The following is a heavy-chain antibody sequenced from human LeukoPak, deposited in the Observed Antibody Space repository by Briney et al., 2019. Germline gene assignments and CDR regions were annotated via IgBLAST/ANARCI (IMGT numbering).Heavy chain of an antibody. CDR1: GFTFSNYA. D-gene: IGHD3-22*01. CDR3: ARQPPDTRTYYPYYFDY. Sequence: GGSLRLSCAASGFTFSNYAMNWVRQAPGKGLEWVSTISASGGTTYYADSVKGRFTISRDKSKNTLYLQMNSLRAEDTAVYYCARQPPDTRTYYPYYFDYWGQGTLVTVSS. J-gene: IGHJ4*02. CDR2: ISASGGTT. V-gene: IGHV3-23*01.